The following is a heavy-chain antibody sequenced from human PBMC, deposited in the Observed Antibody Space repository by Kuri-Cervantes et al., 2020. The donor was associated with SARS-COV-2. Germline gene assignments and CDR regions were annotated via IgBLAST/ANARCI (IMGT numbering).Heavy chain of an antibody. CDR3: ARRGAGSSSAAFDI. J-gene: IGHJ3*02. CDR2: IYHRGSS. D-gene: IGHD6-6*01. V-gene: IGHV4-59*08. CDR1: GGSISSYY. Sequence: SETLSLTCTVSGGSISSYYWSWIRQPPGKGLEWIGIIYHRGSSYYNPSLRSRATVSVDTSKNQFSLKLSSVTAADTAVYYCARRGAGSSSAAFDIWGQGTMVTVSS.